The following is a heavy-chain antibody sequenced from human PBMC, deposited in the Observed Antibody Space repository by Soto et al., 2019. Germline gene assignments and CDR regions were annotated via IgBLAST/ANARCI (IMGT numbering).Heavy chain of an antibody. D-gene: IGHD6-6*01. CDR1: GGSISRYY. CDR3: ARAAAAARPDYYYFGMEV. J-gene: IGHJ6*02. V-gene: IGHV4-4*07. Sequence: PENLSLTCTVSGGSISRYYWSWIRQPAGKGLEWIGRIYTSGSTNYNPPLKSRVTMSVDTSKNQFSLKLSSVTAADTAVYYCARAAAAARPDYYYFGMEVLGQGPTVT. CDR2: IYTSGST.